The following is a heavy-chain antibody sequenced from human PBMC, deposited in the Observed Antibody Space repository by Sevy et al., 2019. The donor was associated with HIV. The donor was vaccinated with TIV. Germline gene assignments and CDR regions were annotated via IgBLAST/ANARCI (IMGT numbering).Heavy chain of an antibody. J-gene: IGHJ6*02. CDR2: ISGGGSYI. CDR3: EREDIKLFGVVRGERRSAMDV. V-gene: IGHV3-21*01. Sequence: GGSLRLSCAGIGFSLSAHGVNWVRQAPGKGLEWVAFISGGGSYIYYANSVRGRFSVSRDNAKNSVDLQMNSLRAEDTAVYYCEREDIKLFGVVRGERRSAMDVWGQGTTVTVSS. D-gene: IGHD3-3*01. CDR1: GFSLSAHG.